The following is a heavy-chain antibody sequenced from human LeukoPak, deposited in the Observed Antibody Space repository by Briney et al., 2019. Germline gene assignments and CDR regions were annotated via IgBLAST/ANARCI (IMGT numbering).Heavy chain of an antibody. CDR1: GYTFTSYY. V-gene: IGHV1-46*01. J-gene: IGHJ3*01. Sequence: ASVKVSCKASGYTFTSYYMHWVRQAPGQGLEWMGIINTSGGTTSYAQKFQGRVTMTRDTSTSTVYMELSSLKSEDTAAYYCAKRMLGSYDSSGYYALGVWGQGTKVTVSS. CDR3: AKRMLGSYDSSGYYALGV. D-gene: IGHD3-22*01. CDR2: INTSGGTT.